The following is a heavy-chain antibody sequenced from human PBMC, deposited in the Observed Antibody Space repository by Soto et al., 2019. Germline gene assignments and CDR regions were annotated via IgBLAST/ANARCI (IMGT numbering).Heavy chain of an antibody. D-gene: IGHD6-13*01. CDR1: GFTFDDYA. CDR2: ISWNSGSI. V-gene: IGHV3-9*01. CDR3: AKDRGIAADGTPPDAFDI. Sequence: EVQLVESGGGLVQPGRSLRLSCAASGFTFDDYAMHWVRQAPGKGLEWVSGISWNSGSIGYADSVKGRFTISRDNAKNSMYLQMNSLRAEDTALYYCAKDRGIAADGTPPDAFDIWGQGTMVTVSS. J-gene: IGHJ3*02.